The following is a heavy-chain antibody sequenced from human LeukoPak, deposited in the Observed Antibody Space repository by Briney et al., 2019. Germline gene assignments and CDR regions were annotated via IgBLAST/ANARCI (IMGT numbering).Heavy chain of an antibody. V-gene: IGHV1-2*02. CDR3: ARDRWPNNWNNHYYYYYMDV. J-gene: IGHJ6*03. D-gene: IGHD1/OR15-1a*01. Sequence: GGSLRLSCAASGYTFTGYYMHWVRQAPGQGLEWMGWINPNSGGTNYAQKFQGRVTMTRDTSISTAYMELSRLRSDDTAVYYCARDRWPNNWNNHYYYYYMDVWGKGTTVTVSS. CDR1: GYTFTGYY. CDR2: INPNSGGT.